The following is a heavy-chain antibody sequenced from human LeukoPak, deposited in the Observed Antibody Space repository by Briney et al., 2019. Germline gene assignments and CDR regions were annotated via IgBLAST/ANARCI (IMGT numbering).Heavy chain of an antibody. J-gene: IGHJ5*02. Sequence: APVKVSCKASGYIFTGYYMHWVRQAPGQGLEWMGWINPNSGGTNSAQKFQDRVTMTRDTSINTAYLELSRLSSDDTAVYYCARGSDYCSSTDCYSNWFYPWGQGTLVTVSS. V-gene: IGHV1-2*02. D-gene: IGHD2-2*01. CDR1: GYIFTGYY. CDR2: INPNSGGT. CDR3: ARGSDYCSSTDCYSNWFYP.